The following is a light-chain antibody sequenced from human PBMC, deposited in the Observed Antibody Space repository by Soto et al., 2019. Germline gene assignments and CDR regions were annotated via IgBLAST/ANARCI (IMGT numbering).Light chain of an antibody. Sequence: EIVLTQFPATLSLSPGERATFSCRASQSVSSYLAWFQQRPGQAPRLLVYYASHRTHVIAARFSGSGSGTDVTLTISSLKPEDLAVYYCQQHSNWPPSITFGQGTRLEIK. CDR1: QSVSSY. J-gene: IGKJ5*01. V-gene: IGKV3-11*01. CDR2: YAS. CDR3: QQHSNWPPSIT.